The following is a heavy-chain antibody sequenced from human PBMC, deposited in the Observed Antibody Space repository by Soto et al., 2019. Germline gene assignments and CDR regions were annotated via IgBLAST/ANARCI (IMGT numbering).Heavy chain of an antibody. CDR2: ISYDGSDK. V-gene: IGHV3-30*18. Sequence: GGSLRLSCAASGFTFNKFGMDWVRQAPGKGLEWVATISYDGSDKKYAESVKGRFTISRDNSRNTLYLEMNSLRPEDTAMYYCAKSEELGTFMDYYNGLDVWGQGTTVTVSS. D-gene: IGHD7-27*01. CDR3: AKSEELGTFMDYYNGLDV. J-gene: IGHJ6*02. CDR1: GFTFNKFG.